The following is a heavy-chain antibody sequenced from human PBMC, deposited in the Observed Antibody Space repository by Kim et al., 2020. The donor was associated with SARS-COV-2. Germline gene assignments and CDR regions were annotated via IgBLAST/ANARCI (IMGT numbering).Heavy chain of an antibody. J-gene: IGHJ4*02. Sequence: SETLSLTCTVSGGSISSSSYYWGWIRQPPGKGLEWIGSIYYSGSTYYNPSLKSRVTISVDTSKNQFSLKLSSVTAADTAVYYCARHGIVVVPAAMSNFDYWGQGTLVTVSS. CDR3: ARHGIVVVPAAMSNFDY. D-gene: IGHD2-2*01. CDR1: GGSISSSSYY. CDR2: IYYSGST. V-gene: IGHV4-39*01.